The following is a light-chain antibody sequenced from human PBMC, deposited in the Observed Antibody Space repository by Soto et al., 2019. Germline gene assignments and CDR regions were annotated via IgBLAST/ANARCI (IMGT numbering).Light chain of an antibody. Sequence: SYELTQPPSVSVAPGKAARITCGGKYIASKSVHWYQQKPGQAPVLVISYDTDRPSGIPERFSGSSSGDTATLTISRVEAGDEADYYCQVWDSSSDHVVFGGGTKLTVL. V-gene: IGLV3-21*04. CDR2: YDT. J-gene: IGLJ2*01. CDR3: QVWDSSSDHVV. CDR1: YIASKS.